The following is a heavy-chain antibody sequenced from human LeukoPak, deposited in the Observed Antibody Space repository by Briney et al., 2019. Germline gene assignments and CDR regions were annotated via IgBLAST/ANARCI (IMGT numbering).Heavy chain of an antibody. V-gene: IGHV3-7*01. J-gene: IGHJ3*02. CDR3: AREGKRRLARDAFDI. CDR2: ISQDGSDK. D-gene: IGHD1-1*01. Sequence: GGSLRLSCAASGFTFSDYWMSWVRQAPGKGLELVADISQDGSDKHFADSLKGRFTVSRDNAKSSLYLQLNSLRAEDAAVYYCAREGKRRLARDAFDIWGQGTMVTVSS. CDR1: GFTFSDYW.